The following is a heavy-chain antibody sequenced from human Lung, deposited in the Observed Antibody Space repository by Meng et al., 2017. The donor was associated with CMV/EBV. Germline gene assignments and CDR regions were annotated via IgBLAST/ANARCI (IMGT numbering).Heavy chain of an antibody. J-gene: IGHJ6*02. CDR3: ARVKRYCTGGTCSSTGYYGMGV. CDR2: INPNSGGT. V-gene: IGHV1-2*02. Sequence: ASVKVSCKASGYNFTGYYIHWVRQAPGQGLEWMGWINPNSGGTNYAQKFQGRITMTGDTSITTAYMELSRLRSDDMAVYHCARVKRYCTGGTCSSTGYYGMGVWGQGNXV. CDR1: GYNFTGYY. D-gene: IGHD2-15*01.